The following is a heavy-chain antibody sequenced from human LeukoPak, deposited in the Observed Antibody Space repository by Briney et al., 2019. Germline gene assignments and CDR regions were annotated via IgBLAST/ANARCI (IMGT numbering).Heavy chain of an antibody. CDR2: INPSGGST. Sequence: ASVKVSCKASGYTFSNYYIHWVRQAPGQGLEWMGVINPSGGSTRYAQNFQDRITMTRDTSTSTVYMDLSSLRSEDTAVYYCARAGGASNTWTYLDYWGQGTLVTVSS. J-gene: IGHJ4*02. V-gene: IGHV1-46*01. D-gene: IGHD1-1*01. CDR1: GYTFSNYY. CDR3: ARAGGASNTWTYLDY.